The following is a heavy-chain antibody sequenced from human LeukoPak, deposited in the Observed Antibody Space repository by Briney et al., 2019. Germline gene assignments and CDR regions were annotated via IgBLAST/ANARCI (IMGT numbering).Heavy chain of an antibody. CDR2: ISSGGGTK. D-gene: IGHD6-13*01. CDR1: GFIFLNYA. V-gene: IGHV3-23*01. Sequence: GGSLRLSCAASGFIFLNYAMSWIRQAPGKGLEWVSVISSGGGTKYYADSVKGRFTVSRDDSKNTLYLQMNSLRAEDTAVYYCARVGQQLVFNWFDPWGQGTLVTVSS. J-gene: IGHJ5*02. CDR3: ARVGQQLVFNWFDP.